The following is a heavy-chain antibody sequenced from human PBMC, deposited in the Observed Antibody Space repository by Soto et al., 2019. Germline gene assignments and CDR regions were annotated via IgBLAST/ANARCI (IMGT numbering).Heavy chain of an antibody. CDR3: ARDCAGYSSGWYQRGGFDY. CDR1: GFTFSSYG. J-gene: IGHJ4*02. V-gene: IGHV3-33*01. CDR2: IWYDASNK. Sequence: QVQLVESGGGVVQPGRSLRLSCAASGFTFSSYGMHRVRQAPGKRLEWVAVIWYDASNKYYADSVKGRFTISRDNSKNTLYQQMNRLRSEDTAVYYCARDCAGYSSGWYQRGGFDYWGQGTLVTVSS. D-gene: IGHD6-19*01.